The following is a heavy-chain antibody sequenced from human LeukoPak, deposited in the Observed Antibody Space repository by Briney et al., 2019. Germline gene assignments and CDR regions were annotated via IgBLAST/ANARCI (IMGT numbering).Heavy chain of an antibody. CDR2: IIPIFGTA. D-gene: IGHD3-22*01. J-gene: IGHJ5*02. V-gene: IGHV1-69*05. CDR3: ARDQRYYYDSSGYYDYNWFDP. Sequence: SVKVSCKASGGTFSSYAISWVRQAPGQGLEWMGRIIPIFGTANYAQKFQGRVTITTDESTSTAYMELSSLRSEDTAVYYCARDQRYYYDSSGYYDYNWFDPWGQGTLVTVSS. CDR1: GGTFSSYA.